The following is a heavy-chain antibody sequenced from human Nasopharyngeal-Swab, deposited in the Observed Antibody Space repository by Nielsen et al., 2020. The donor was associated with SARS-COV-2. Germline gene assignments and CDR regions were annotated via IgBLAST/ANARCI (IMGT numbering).Heavy chain of an antibody. CDR2: ISYDGSNK. J-gene: IGHJ5*02. V-gene: IGHV3-30-3*01. CDR1: GFTFSSYA. CDR3: AREQGFDP. Sequence: SCAASGFTFSSYAMHWVRQAPGKGLEWVAVISYDGSNKYYADSVKGRFTISRDNSKNTLYLQMNSLRAEDTAVYYCAREQGFDPWGQGTLVTVSS.